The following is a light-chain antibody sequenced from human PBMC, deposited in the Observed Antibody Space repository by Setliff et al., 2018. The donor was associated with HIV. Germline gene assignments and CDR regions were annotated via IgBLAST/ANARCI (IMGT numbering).Light chain of an antibody. V-gene: IGLV2-23*01. CDR3: CSNTGSNTLV. CDR2: QAT. Sequence: SVLTRPASVSGSPGQSITISCTGTSNDVGRYDLVSWYQQHPARAPKLIIYQATRRPSGVSNRFSGSKSGNVASLTISGLQAEDEADYYCCSNTGSNTLVFGTGTKATVL. J-gene: IGLJ1*01. CDR1: SNDVGRYDL.